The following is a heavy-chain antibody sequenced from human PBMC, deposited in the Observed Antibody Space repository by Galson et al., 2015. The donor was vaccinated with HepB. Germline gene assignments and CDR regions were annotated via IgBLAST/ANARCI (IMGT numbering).Heavy chain of an antibody. J-gene: IGHJ5*02. V-gene: IGHV6-1*01. Sequence: CAISGDSVSSNSAAWNWIRQSPSRGLEWLGRTYYRSKWYNDYAVSGKSRITINPDTSKNQFSLQLNSVTPEDTAVYYCARGGLKKAVAYNWFDPWGQGTLVTVSS. CDR3: ARGGLKKAVAYNWFDP. D-gene: IGHD6-19*01. CDR1: GDSVSSNSAA. CDR2: TYYRSKWYN.